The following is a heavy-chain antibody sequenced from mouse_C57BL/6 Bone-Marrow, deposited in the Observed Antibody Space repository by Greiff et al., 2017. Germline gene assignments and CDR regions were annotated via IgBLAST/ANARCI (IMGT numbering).Heavy chain of an antibody. J-gene: IGHJ4*01. CDR3: ARSYYGSSYDAMDY. V-gene: IGHV5-17*01. CDR2: ISSGSSTI. CDR1: GFTFSDYG. Sequence: EVQRVESGGGLVKPGGSLKLSCAASGFTFSDYGMHWVRQAPEKGLEWVAYISSGSSTIYYADTVKGRFPISRDNAKNTLFLQMTSLRSEDTAMYYCARSYYGSSYDAMDYWGQGTSVTVSS. D-gene: IGHD1-1*01.